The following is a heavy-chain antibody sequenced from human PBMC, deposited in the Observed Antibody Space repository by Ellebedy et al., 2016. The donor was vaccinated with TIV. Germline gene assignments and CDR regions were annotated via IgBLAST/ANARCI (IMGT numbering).Heavy chain of an antibody. CDR1: GVSITNITYY. CDR3: ARRPSEWLVDTFDI. D-gene: IGHD6-19*01. CDR2: LFYSGSA. Sequence: MPGGSLRLSCTVSGVSITNITYYWGWIRQPPGKALEWLGSLFYSGSAYFNPSLRSRVSISVDTSKNRFSLKLSSVTAADTAVYYCARRPSEWLVDTFDIWGQGTMVTVSS. V-gene: IGHV4-39*01. J-gene: IGHJ3*02.